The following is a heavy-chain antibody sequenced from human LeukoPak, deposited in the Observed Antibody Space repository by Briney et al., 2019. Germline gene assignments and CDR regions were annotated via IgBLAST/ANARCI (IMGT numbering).Heavy chain of an antibody. CDR2: ISSGM. J-gene: IGHJ3*02. V-gene: IGHV3-11*01. CDR3: ARRIWGADSQSHTFDI. D-gene: IGHD3-16*01. Sequence: GGSLRLSCTASGFTFNDYNMGWIRQAPGKGLEWVAYISSGMYYADSVKGRFTISRDNAKNSLYLQMNSLRADDTAVYYCARRIWGADSQSHTFDIWGQGTMVTVSS. CDR1: GFTFNDYN.